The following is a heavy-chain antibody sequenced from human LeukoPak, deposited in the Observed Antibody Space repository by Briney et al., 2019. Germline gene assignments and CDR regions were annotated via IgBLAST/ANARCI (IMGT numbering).Heavy chain of an antibody. J-gene: IGHJ4*02. CDR3: STLTSRGLSDS. Sequence: GGSLRLSCAASGFTFTNAWMNWVRQAPGKGLEWVGRIKSKADGETIDYAAPVKGRFTFSRDDSKDMLYLQMNSLKSEDTAVYYCSTLTSRGLSDSWGQGTLVTVSS. CDR2: IKSKADGETI. V-gene: IGHV3-15*07. CDR1: GFTFTNAW. D-gene: IGHD1-20*01.